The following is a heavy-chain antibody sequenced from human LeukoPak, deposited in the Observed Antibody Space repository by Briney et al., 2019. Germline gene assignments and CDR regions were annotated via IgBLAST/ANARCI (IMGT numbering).Heavy chain of an antibody. CDR1: GFTFSSYS. CDR2: ISSSSSYI. V-gene: IGHV3-21*01. J-gene: IGHJ4*02. D-gene: IGHD6-6*01. CDR3: ARDRPNSDSYSSSPFYFDY. Sequence: GGSLRLSCAASGFTFSSYSMNWVRQAPGKGLEWVSSISSSSSYIYYADSVKGRFTISRDNAKNSLYLQMNSLRAEDTAVYYCARDRPNSDSYSSSPFYFDYWGQGTLVTVSS.